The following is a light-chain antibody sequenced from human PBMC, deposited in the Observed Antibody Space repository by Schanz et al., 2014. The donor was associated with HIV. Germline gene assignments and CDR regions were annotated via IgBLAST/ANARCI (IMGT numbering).Light chain of an antibody. V-gene: IGLV2-14*03. CDR3: VSYTGTNNPV. CDR1: SSDLGVYNF. CDR2: DVT. J-gene: IGLJ2*01. Sequence: QSALTQPASVSGSPGQSITISCSGTSSDLGVYNFVSWYQQHPGRAPKLLVYDVTNRPSGVSNRFSGSKSGNTASLTISGLQPEDEADYYCVSYTGTNNPVFRGGTNLTVL.